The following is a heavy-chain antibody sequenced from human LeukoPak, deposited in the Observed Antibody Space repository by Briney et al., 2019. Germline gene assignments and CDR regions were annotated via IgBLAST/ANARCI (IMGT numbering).Heavy chain of an antibody. J-gene: IGHJ6*03. V-gene: IGHV3-21*01. Sequence: PGGSLRLSCAASGFAFNSYSMNWVRQAPGKGLEWFSSISSSSSYIYYADSGKGRFTISRDNAKNSLYLKMNSLRAEDTAVYYCARVGMVYDFWSGPGTYYMDVWGKGTTVTVSS. CDR3: ARVGMVYDFWSGPGTYYMDV. CDR2: ISSSSSYI. CDR1: GFAFNSYS. D-gene: IGHD3-3*01.